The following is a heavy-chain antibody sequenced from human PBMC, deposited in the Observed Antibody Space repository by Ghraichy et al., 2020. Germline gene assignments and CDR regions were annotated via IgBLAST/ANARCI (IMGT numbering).Heavy chain of an antibody. CDR3: AKIGLRIVVVMGTDY. CDR2: ISGSGGST. V-gene: IGHV3-23*01. Sequence: GGSLRLSCAASGFTFSSYAMSWVRQAPGKGLEWVSAISGSGGSTYYADSVKGRFTISRDNSKNTLYLQMNSLRAEDTAVYYCAKIGLRIVVVMGTDYWGQGTLVTVSS. D-gene: IGHD2-21*01. CDR1: GFTFSSYA. J-gene: IGHJ4*02.